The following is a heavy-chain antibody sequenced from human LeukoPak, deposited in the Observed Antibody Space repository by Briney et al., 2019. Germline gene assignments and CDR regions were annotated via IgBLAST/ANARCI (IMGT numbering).Heavy chain of an antibody. D-gene: IGHD4-17*01. CDR3: ARDSADYGDYDY. Sequence: ASVKVSSKASGYTFTSYFMHRVRQAPEQRLYRMRIINPSGGSTSYAQKFEGRVTMSRDTSTNTAYMELSSLRSEDTAVYYCARDSADYGDYDYWGQGTLVTVSS. V-gene: IGHV1-46*01. J-gene: IGHJ4*02. CDR1: GYTFTSYF. CDR2: INPSGGST.